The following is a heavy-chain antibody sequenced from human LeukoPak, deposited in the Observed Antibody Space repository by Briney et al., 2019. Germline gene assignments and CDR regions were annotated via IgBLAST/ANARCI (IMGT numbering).Heavy chain of an antibody. V-gene: IGHV3-7*01. CDR1: GFAFSSYW. Sequence: GGSLRLSCAASGFAFSSYWMSWVRQAPGKGLKWVANIKQDGSEKYYVDSVKGRFTISRDNAKNSLYLQMNSLRAEDTAVYYCARDPIYYGSGSHLFDYWGQGTLVTVSS. CDR2: IKQDGSEK. D-gene: IGHD3-10*01. CDR3: ARDPIYYGSGSHLFDY. J-gene: IGHJ4*02.